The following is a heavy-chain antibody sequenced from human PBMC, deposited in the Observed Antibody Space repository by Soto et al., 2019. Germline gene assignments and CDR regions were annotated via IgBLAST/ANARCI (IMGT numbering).Heavy chain of an antibody. V-gene: IGHV3-53*01. D-gene: IGHD5-18*01. CDR2: IYHRGDT. CDR3: ATGVDAAKDGY. Sequence: VQLVESGGGLIQPGGSLRLSCAASGFTVSSNHMTWIRQAPGRGPEWVSTIYHRGDTFYADSVKGRFATSRDNSKNMLDLQMNSRRPEDTDVYYCATGVDAAKDGYWGQGTLVTVSS. CDR1: GFTVSSNH. J-gene: IGHJ4*02.